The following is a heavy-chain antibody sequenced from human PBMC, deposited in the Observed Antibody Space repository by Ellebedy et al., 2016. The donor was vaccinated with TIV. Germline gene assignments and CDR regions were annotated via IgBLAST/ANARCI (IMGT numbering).Heavy chain of an antibody. V-gene: IGHV3-30-3*01. J-gene: IGHJ5*02. D-gene: IGHD6-13*01. Sequence: GESLKISCAASGFTFSNYAMHWVRQAPGKGLEWVAVIAYDGSNRYYADSVKGRFNISRDKSKNTVYLQMNSLRAEDTAVYYCARTLYHLGYFSSWYSVAHWGQGTLVTVSS. CDR2: IAYDGSNR. CDR3: ARTLYHLGYFSSWYSVAH. CDR1: GFTFSNYA.